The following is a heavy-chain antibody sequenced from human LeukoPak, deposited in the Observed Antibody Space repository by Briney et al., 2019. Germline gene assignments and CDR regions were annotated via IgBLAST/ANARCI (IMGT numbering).Heavy chain of an antibody. J-gene: IGHJ6*04. CDR2: VKTDGSQK. CDR1: GITFSDHY. Sequence: GGSLRLSCAASGITFSDHYMSWIRQAPGKGLEWVATVKTDGSQKYYVDSVKGRFSISRDNAKNSLYLQMNSLRAEDTAVYYCAELGITMIGGVWGKGTTVTISS. V-gene: IGHV3-7*01. D-gene: IGHD3-10*02. CDR3: AELGITMIGGV.